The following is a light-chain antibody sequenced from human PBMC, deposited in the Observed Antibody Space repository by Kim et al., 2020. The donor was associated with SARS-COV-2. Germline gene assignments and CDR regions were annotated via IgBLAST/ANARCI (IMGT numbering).Light chain of an antibody. CDR1: SGSVSTAYY. Sequence: PGGTVTLTCGLRSGSVSTAYYPSGYQQTPGQAPRTLIYNTNTRSSGVSDRFSGSILGNKAALTITGAQADDESDYFCVLYMDNGMVFGGGTKLTVL. CDR3: VLYMDNGMV. J-gene: IGLJ3*02. CDR2: NTN. V-gene: IGLV8-61*01.